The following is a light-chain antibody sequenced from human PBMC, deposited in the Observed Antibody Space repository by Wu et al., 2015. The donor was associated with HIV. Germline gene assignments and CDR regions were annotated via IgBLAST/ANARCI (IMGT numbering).Light chain of an antibody. V-gene: IGKV3-11*01. CDR2: DAS. CDR1: QTVYNY. J-gene: IGKJ4*01. Sequence: EIVMTQSPATLSVSPGERATLSCRASQTVYNYFAWYQQRPGQAPRLLIKDASNRASGIPDRFSGGGSGTDFTLTISSLEPEDFAVYYCQQRATWPLTFGGGTRLEIK. CDR3: QQRATWPLT.